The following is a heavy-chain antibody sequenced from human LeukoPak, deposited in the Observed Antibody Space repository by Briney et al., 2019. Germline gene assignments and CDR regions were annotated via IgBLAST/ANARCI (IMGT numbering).Heavy chain of an antibody. V-gene: IGHV4-38-2*02. D-gene: IGHD6-13*01. Sequence: SETLCLTCTVSGYSISSGYYWGWIRQPPGKGLEWIGSIYHSGSTYYNPSLKSRVTISVDTSKNQFSLKLSSVTAADTAVYYCARDPLSIAAAGHFDYWGQGTLVTVSS. CDR2: IYHSGST. CDR1: GYSISSGYY. CDR3: ARDPLSIAAAGHFDY. J-gene: IGHJ4*02.